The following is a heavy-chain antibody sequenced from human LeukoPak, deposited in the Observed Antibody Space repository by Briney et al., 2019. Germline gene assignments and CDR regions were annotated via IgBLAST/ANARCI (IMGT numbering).Heavy chain of an antibody. V-gene: IGHV3-7*05. Sequence: GGSLRLSCAASGFTFSSYWMSWVRQAPGKGLEWVANIKQDGSEKYYVDSVKGRFTISRDNAKNSLYLQMNSLRAEDTAVYYCAKGNLRGPPPNIDYWGQGTLVTVSS. D-gene: IGHD5/OR15-5a*01. CDR2: IKQDGSEK. CDR3: AKGNLRGPPPNIDY. J-gene: IGHJ4*02. CDR1: GFTFSSYW.